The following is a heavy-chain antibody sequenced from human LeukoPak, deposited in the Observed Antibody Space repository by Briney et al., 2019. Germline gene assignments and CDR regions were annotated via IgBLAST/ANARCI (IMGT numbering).Heavy chain of an antibody. CDR2: INPNSGGT. V-gene: IGHV1-2*02. Sequence: ASVKVSCKASGYTFTGYYMHWVRQAPGQGLEWMGWINPNSGGTNYAQKFQGRVTMTRDTSISTAYMELSRLRSDDTAVYYCARVWGVGVRWGYGAQRGYFDYWGQGTLVTVSS. CDR3: ARVWGVGVRWGYGAQRGYFDY. J-gene: IGHJ4*02. D-gene: IGHD3-16*01. CDR1: GYTFTGYY.